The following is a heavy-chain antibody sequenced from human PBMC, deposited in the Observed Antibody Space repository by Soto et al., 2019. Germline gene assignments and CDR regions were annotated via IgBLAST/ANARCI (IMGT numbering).Heavy chain of an antibody. CDR1: GGTFSSYA. CDR2: IIPIFGTA. J-gene: IGHJ4*02. CDR3: ARPNVRDGYNYRY. V-gene: IGHV1-69*13. D-gene: IGHD5-12*01. Sequence: SVKVSCKASGGTFSSYAIIWVRQAPGQGLEWMGGIIPIFGTANYAQKFQGRVTITADESTSTAYMELSSLRSEDTAVYYCARPNVRDGYNYRYWGQGTLVTVSS.